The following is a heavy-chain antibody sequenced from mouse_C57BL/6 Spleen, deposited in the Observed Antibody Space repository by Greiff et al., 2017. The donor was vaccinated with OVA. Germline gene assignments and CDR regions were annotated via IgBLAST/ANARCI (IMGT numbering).Heavy chain of an antibody. V-gene: IGHV1-59*01. CDR1: GYTFTSYW. CDR3: ARMGMVTRAMDY. CDR2: IDPSDSYT. Sequence: QVQLQQPGAELVRPGTSVKLSCKASGYTFTSYWMHWVKQRPGQGLEWIGVIDPSDSYTNYNQKFKGKATLTVDTSSSTAYMQLSSLTSEDSAVYYCARMGMVTRAMDYGGQGTSVTVSS. D-gene: IGHD2-2*01. J-gene: IGHJ4*01.